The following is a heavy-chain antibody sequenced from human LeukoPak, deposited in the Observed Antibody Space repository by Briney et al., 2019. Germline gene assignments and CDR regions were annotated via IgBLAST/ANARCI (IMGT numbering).Heavy chain of an antibody. V-gene: IGHV3-7*01. CDR2: IKQDGSEK. J-gene: IGHJ4*02. Sequence: GGSLRLCCAASGFTVSSYWMSWGGQAPGKGLEWVANIKQDGSEKYSVDSVKGRFTISRDNAKNSLYLQMNSLTAEDTAVYYCASSTPHDYWGQGTLVTVSS. D-gene: IGHD2-2*01. CDR3: ASSTPHDY. CDR1: GFTVSSYW.